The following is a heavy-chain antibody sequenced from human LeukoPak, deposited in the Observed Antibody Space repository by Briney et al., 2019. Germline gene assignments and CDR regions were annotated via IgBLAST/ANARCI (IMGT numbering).Heavy chain of an antibody. V-gene: IGHV3-23*01. CDR3: ARGMDGYGPDAFDI. CDR2: SGTYGRT. CDR1: GFTFSSNV. Sequence: GGSLTLSCIASGFTFSSNVLNWVRQSPPKGLEWVSFSGTYGRTQYADSVKGRFTISRDSSKNTLYLQINSLRVEDTAVYYCARGMDGYGPDAFDIWGEGTMVTVSS. D-gene: IGHD5-24*01. J-gene: IGHJ3*02.